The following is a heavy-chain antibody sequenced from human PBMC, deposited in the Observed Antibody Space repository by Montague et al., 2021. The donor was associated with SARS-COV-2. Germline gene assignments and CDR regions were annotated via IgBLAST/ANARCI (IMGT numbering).Heavy chain of an antibody. V-gene: IGHV4-59*01. CDR3: GSSRGHSSGYYFDY. J-gene: IGHJ4*02. Sequence: SETLSLTCTVSGGSMSSYYWSWIRQPPGKGLEWIGYIYYSGSTHYNPSLKSRVTISVDTSKNQFSLKLSSVTAADTAVYYCGSSRGHSSGYYFDYWGQGTLVTVSS. D-gene: IGHD6-19*01. CDR2: IYYSGST. CDR1: GGSMSSYY.